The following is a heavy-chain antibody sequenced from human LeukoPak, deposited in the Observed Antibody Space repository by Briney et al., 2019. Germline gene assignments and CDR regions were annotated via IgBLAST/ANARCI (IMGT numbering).Heavy chain of an antibody. J-gene: IGHJ3*02. CDR3: ASSGLIVAFDI. CDR1: GGSLSGYF. CDR2: INHSGST. Sequence: SETLSLTCAVYGGSLSGYFWTWVRQPPGKGLQWIGEINHSGSTNYDPSLKSRVTISVDTSKNQFSLRLSSVTAADTAVYYCASSGLIVAFDIWGQGTMITVSS. V-gene: IGHV4-34*01. D-gene: IGHD2-15*01.